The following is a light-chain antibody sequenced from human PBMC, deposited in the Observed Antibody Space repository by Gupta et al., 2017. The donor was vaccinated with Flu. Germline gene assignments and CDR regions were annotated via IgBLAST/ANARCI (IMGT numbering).Light chain of an antibody. CDR2: KAS. Sequence: DIPLTPSPSTLSASVGDRVTITCRASQSFSSWLAWYQQKPGKAPKLLIYKASNLESGVPSRFSGSGSGTEFTLTITSLQPDDFATSYCQQYGTYPRTFGEGTKVEIK. V-gene: IGKV1-5*03. J-gene: IGKJ4*02. CDR3: QQYGTYPRT. CDR1: QSFSSW.